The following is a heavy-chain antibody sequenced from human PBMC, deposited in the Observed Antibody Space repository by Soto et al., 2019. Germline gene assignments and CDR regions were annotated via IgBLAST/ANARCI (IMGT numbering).Heavy chain of an antibody. D-gene: IGHD3-9*01. CDR3: ARVDFRNGNLLSGMDL. CDR2: IYPGDSDT. J-gene: IGHJ6*02. V-gene: IGHV5-51*01. Sequence: PGESLKITCKGSGYHFPSSWIGWVRQMPGKGLEWMGIIYPGDSDTKYSPSFQGLVTFSVDKSISTAYLQWHSLRASDTAIYFCARVDFRNGNLLSGMDLWGQGTTVTVSS. CDR1: GYHFPSSW.